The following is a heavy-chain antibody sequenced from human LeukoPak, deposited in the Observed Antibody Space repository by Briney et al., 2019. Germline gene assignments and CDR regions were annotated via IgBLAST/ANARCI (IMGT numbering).Heavy chain of an antibody. V-gene: IGHV3-23*01. CDR1: GFSFATYP. Sequence: GGSLRLSCAASGFSFATYPMTWVRRAPGNGLEWVSAIGGSGGSTCYADSVKGRFTISRDNSENTLYLQMNSLRADDTAVYYCAKDGSGSYKGWYFDLWGRGTLVTVSS. CDR2: IGGSGGST. D-gene: IGHD1-26*01. CDR3: AKDGSGSYKGWYFDL. J-gene: IGHJ2*01.